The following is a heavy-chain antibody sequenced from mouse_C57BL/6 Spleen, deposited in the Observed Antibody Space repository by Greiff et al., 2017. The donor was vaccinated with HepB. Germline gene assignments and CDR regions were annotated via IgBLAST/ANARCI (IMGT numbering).Heavy chain of an antibody. Sequence: VQLQQSGAELVKPGASVKLSCKASGYTFTSYWMHWVKQRPGRGLEWIGRIDPNRGGTKYNEKFKSKATLTVDKPSSTAYMQLSSLTSADSAVYYCARRGGSGKGYFDYWGQGTTLTVSS. V-gene: IGHV1-72*01. CDR2: IDPNRGGT. D-gene: IGHD2-1*01. J-gene: IGHJ2*01. CDR1: GYTFTSYW. CDR3: ARRGGSGKGYFDY.